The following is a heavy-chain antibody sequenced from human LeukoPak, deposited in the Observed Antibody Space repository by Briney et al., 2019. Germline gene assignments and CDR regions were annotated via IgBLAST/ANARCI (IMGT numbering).Heavy chain of an antibody. V-gene: IGHV3-74*01. CDR3: ASESIAAAGEFGY. J-gene: IGHJ4*02. CDR1: GFTFSSYW. CDR2: INSDGSST. D-gene: IGHD6-13*01. Sequence: PGGSLRLSCAASGFTFSSYWMHWVRQAPGKGLVWVSRINSDGSSTSYADSVKGRFTISRDNAKNTLYLQMNSLRAEDTAVYYCASESIAAAGEFGYWGQGTLVTVSS.